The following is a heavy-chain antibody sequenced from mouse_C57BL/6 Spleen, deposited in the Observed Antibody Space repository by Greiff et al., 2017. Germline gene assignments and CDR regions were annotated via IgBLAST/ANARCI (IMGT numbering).Heavy chain of an antibody. V-gene: IGHV1-78*01. CDR1: GYTFTDHT. J-gene: IGHJ4*01. D-gene: IGHD2-12*01. CDR3: ARGRAYYSDPGAMDY. Sequence: QVQLQQSDAELVKPGASVKISCKVSGYTFTDHTIHWMKQRPEQGLEWIGYIYPRDGSTRYNEKFKGKATLTADKSSSTAYMQLNSLTSEDSAVYFCARGRAYYSDPGAMDYWGQGTSVTVSS. CDR2: IYPRDGST.